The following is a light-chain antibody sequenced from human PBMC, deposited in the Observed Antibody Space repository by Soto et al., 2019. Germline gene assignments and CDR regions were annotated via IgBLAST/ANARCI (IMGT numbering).Light chain of an antibody. V-gene: IGKV1-39*01. CDR2: AAS. Sequence: DIQMTQSPSSLSASVGDRVTITCRASQSITTYLNWYRQKPGKAPKLLRYAASSLQSGVPSRFSGSGSETEFTLSISSLQPEDFATYFCQQIYSAPLTFGGGTKVEIK. J-gene: IGKJ4*01. CDR3: QQIYSAPLT. CDR1: QSITTY.